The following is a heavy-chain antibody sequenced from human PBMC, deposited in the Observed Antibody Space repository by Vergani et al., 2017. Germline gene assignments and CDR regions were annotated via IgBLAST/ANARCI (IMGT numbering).Heavy chain of an antibody. CDR2: IYYSGST. D-gene: IGHD2-2*01. CDR1: GGSISSYY. V-gene: IGHV4-59*01. Sequence: QVQLQESGPGLAKPSETLSLTCTVSGGSISSYYWSWIRQPPGKGLEWIGYIYYSGSTNYNPSVKSRVPISVDTSKNQFSLKLSSVTAADTAVYYCARSQVYWSSPSCVGWFDPWGQGTLVTVSS. J-gene: IGHJ5*02. CDR3: ARSQVYWSSPSCVGWFDP.